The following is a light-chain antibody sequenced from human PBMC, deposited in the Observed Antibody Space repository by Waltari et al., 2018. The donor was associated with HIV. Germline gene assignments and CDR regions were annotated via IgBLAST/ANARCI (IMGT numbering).Light chain of an antibody. CDR3: AAWDDSLSGWV. V-gene: IGLV1-47*01. J-gene: IGLJ3*02. CDR1: TSDIGSNY. CDR2: RSN. Sequence: QSVLTQPPSASGTPGQRVTISCSGSTSDIGSNYIYWYQQLPGTAPKLLIYRSNQRPSGVPDRFSGPKSGTSASLAISGLRSEDEADYSCAAWDDSLSGWVFGGGTKLTVL.